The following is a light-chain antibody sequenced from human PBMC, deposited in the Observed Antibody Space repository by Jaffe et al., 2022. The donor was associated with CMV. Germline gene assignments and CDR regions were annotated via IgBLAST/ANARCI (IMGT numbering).Light chain of an antibody. V-gene: IGLV2-14*03. J-gene: IGLJ3*02. CDR3: SSYTGSSPLWV. CDR1: SSDIGTYNF. CDR2: AVS. Sequence: QSALTQPASVSGSPGQSITISCTGTSSDIGTYNFVSWYQQHPGKAPKLMIYAVSYRPSGVSSRFSGSKSGNTASLTISGLQAEDEADYYCSSYTGSSPLWVFGGGTKLTVL.